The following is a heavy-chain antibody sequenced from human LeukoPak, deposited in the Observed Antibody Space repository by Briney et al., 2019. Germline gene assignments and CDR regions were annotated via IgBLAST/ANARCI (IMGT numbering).Heavy chain of an antibody. Sequence: PSKTLSLTCTVSGGSISSYYWSWIRQPTGKGLEWIGRIYTSGSTNYSPSLKSRVTMSVDTSKNQFSLKLSSVTAADTAVYYCARDGTVTTPFDYWGQGTLVTVSS. CDR2: IYTSGST. V-gene: IGHV4-4*07. D-gene: IGHD4-17*01. CDR1: GGSISSYY. J-gene: IGHJ4*02. CDR3: ARDGTVTTPFDY.